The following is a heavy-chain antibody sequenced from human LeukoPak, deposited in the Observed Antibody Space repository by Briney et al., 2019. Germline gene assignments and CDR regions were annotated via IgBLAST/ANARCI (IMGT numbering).Heavy chain of an antibody. CDR1: GFTFSSYW. J-gene: IGHJ4*02. CDR3: ARGAGPWIPIDY. CDR2: INSDGSST. V-gene: IGHV3-74*01. D-gene: IGHD1-1*01. Sequence: GGSLRLSCSASGFTFSSYWLHWVRQAPGKGLVWVSRINSDGSSTSYADSVKGRFTISRDNAKNTLYLQMNSLRAEDTAVYYCARGAGPWIPIDYWGQGTLVTVSS.